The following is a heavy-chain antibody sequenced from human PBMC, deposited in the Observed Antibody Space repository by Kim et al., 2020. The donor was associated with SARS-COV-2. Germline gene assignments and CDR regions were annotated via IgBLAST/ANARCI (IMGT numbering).Heavy chain of an antibody. J-gene: IGHJ1*01. V-gene: IGHV3-30-3*01. D-gene: IGHD2-2*01. Sequence: GGSLRLSCAASGFTFTSYAMQWVRQAPGKGLEWLAVISSDGSNQFYADSVKGRFTISRDNSKNTLDPHMNSLRGDDTAVYYCARALGACTSATCNSRYFQHWGQGTLVTVSS. CDR3: ARALGACTSATCNSRYFQH. CDR1: GFTFTSYA. CDR2: ISSDGSNQ.